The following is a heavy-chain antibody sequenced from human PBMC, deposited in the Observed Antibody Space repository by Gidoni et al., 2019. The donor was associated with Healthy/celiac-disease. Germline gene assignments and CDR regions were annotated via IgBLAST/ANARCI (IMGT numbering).Heavy chain of an antibody. D-gene: IGHD3-22*01. CDR2: IYYSGST. CDR3: ARVLVHYYDSSGYSMGYYFDY. V-gene: IGHV4-59*01. CDR1: GGSISSYY. J-gene: IGHJ4*02. Sequence: QVQLQESGPGLVKPSENLSLTCTFSGGSISSYYWSWIRQPPGKGLEWIVYIYYSGSTNYNPSLKSRVTISVDTSTNQFSLKLSSVTAADTAVYYCARVLVHYYDSSGYSMGYYFDYWGQGTLVTVSS.